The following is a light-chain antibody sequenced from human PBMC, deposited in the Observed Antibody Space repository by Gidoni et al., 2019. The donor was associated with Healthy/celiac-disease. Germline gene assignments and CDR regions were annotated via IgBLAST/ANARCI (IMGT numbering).Light chain of an antibody. Sequence: EIVLTQSPATLSLSPGERATLSCRASQRVSSYLAWYQQKPGQAPRLLIYDASNRATGIPPRFRGSGSGTDFTLTISSLEPEDFAVYYCQQRSNWPPLTFGGGTKVEIK. CDR3: QQRSNWPPLT. J-gene: IGKJ4*01. CDR1: QRVSSY. V-gene: IGKV3-11*01. CDR2: DAS.